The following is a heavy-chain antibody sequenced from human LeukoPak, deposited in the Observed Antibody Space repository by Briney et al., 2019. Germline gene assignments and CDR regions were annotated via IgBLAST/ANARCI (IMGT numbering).Heavy chain of an antibody. CDR3: ARDFGLAATEAGY. CDR2: ISVYSDVS. D-gene: IGHD6-13*01. CDR1: GYIFANYG. J-gene: IGHJ4*02. Sequence: ASVKVSCKASGYIFANYGITWVRQAPGRGLHWMRWISVYSDVSNYAQIFQGRLTMTTDTSTTTAYMELRRLRSDDTAVYFCARDFGLAATEAGYWGQGTLVTVSS. V-gene: IGHV1-18*01.